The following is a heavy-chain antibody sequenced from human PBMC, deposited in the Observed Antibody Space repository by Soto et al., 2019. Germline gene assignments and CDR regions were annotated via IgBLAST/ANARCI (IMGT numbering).Heavy chain of an antibody. V-gene: IGHV4-39*01. CDR3: ARTFNGYSSGWYLFHFDY. CDR2: IYYSGST. J-gene: IGHJ4*02. Sequence: SETLSLTCTVSGGSISSSSYYWGWIRQPPGKGLEWIGSIYYSGSTYYNPSLKSRVTISVDTSKNQFSLKLSSVTAADTAVYYCARTFNGYSSGWYLFHFDYWGQGTLVTVSS. D-gene: IGHD6-19*01. CDR1: GGSISSSSYY.